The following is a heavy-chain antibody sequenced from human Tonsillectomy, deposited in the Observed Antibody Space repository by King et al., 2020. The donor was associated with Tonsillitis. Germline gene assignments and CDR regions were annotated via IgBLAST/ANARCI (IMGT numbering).Heavy chain of an antibody. D-gene: IGHD6-13*01. V-gene: IGHV3-23*04. Sequence: VQLVESGGALVQPGGSLTLSCAASGFSFSSYAMNWVRQAPGKGLEWVASISVSGGSKYYAASVKGRFTISRDNSKNTLYLQMKSLRSGDTAMYYCAKDYTAAADIDYHTMDVWGKGTTVTVSS. J-gene: IGHJ6*03. CDR2: ISVSGGSK. CDR1: GFSFSSYA. CDR3: AKDYTAAADIDYHTMDV.